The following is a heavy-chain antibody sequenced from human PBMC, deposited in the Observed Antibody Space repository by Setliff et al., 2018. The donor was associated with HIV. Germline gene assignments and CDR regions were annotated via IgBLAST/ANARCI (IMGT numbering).Heavy chain of an antibody. CDR2: IYYSGSA. J-gene: IGHJ3*02. CDR3: ARAPPYMYAFDI. CDR1: GASIRSFH. V-gene: IGHV4-59*08. Sequence: SETLSLTCTVSGASIRSFHWSWIRQPPGKGLEWIGYIYYSGSANYTPSLKSRVTISLDTSKSQFSLKLSSVTAADTAVYYCARAPPYMYAFDIWGQGTMVTVSS. D-gene: IGHD2-2*02.